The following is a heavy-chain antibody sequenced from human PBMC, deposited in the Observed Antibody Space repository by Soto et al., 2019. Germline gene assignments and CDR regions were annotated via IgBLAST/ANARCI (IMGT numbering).Heavy chain of an antibody. J-gene: IGHJ5*02. CDR1: GLSITDSEMG. CDR3: ARRHLAVAVSPWFDP. CDR2: IDSSGEK. Sequence: QGTLKESGPVLVKPTEPLTLRCTVSGLSITDSEMGVSWIRQPPGQPLEWLAHIDSSGEKSYRTFLKSRLAISKDTSKSQIVLTMTNMDPADTATYYCARRHLAVAVSPWFDPWGQGIPVTVSS. D-gene: IGHD6-19*01. V-gene: IGHV2-26*01.